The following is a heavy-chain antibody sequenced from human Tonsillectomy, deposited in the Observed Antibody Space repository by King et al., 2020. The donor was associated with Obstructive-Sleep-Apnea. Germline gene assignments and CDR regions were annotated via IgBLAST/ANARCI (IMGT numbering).Heavy chain of an antibody. CDR2: INHSGST. CDR3: ARGLRYSSSWYWFDP. J-gene: IGHJ5*02. Sequence: VQLQQWGAGLLKPSETLSLTCAVYGGSFSGYYCSWIRQPPGKGLEWIGEINHSGSTNYNPSLKSRVTISVDTSKNQFSLKLSSVTAADTAVYYCARGLRYSSSWYWFDPWGQGTLVTVSS. V-gene: IGHV4-34*01. D-gene: IGHD6-13*01. CDR1: GGSFSGYY.